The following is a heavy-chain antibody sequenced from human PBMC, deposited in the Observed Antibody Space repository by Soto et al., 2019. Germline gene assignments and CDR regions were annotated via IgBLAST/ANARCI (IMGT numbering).Heavy chain of an antibody. Sequence: SVKVSCKASGGTFSSYAISWVRQAPGQGLEWMGGIIPTFGTANYAQKFQGRVTITADESTSTAYMELSSLRSEDTAVYYCARGGPVTTKYYYYYGMDVWGQGTTVTVSS. CDR3: ARGGPVTTKYYYYYGMDV. CDR2: IIPTFGTA. D-gene: IGHD4-17*01. CDR1: GGTFSSYA. J-gene: IGHJ6*02. V-gene: IGHV1-69*13.